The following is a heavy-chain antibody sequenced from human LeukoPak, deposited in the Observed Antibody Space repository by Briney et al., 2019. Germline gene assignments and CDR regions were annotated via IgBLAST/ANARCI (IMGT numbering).Heavy chain of an antibody. Sequence: ASAKVSCKASGYTFTSYDINWVRQATGQGLEWMGWMNPNSGNTGYAQKFQGRVTMTRNTSISTAYMELSSLRSEDTAVYYCARGPTKWEILRYFDWATSAFDIWGQGTMVTVSS. D-gene: IGHD3-9*01. J-gene: IGHJ3*02. CDR3: ARGPTKWEILRYFDWATSAFDI. CDR1: GYTFTSYD. CDR2: MNPNSGNT. V-gene: IGHV1-8*01.